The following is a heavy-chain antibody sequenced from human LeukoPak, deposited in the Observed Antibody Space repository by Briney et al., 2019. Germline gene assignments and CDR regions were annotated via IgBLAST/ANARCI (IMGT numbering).Heavy chain of an antibody. V-gene: IGHV1-2*02. D-gene: IGHD5-24*01. Sequence: ASVKVSCKASGYTFTGYYMHWVRQAPGQGLEWMGWINPNSGGTNYAQKFQGRVTMTRDTSISTAYMELSRLRSDDTAVYYCARVGAATIGYFDYWGQGTLVTVSS. J-gene: IGHJ4*02. CDR3: ARVGAATIGYFDY. CDR1: GYTFTGYY. CDR2: INPNSGGT.